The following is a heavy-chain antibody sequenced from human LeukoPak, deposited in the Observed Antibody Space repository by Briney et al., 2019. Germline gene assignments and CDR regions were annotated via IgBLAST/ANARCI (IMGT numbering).Heavy chain of an antibody. CDR3: ARFTTVTTSWYFDL. Sequence: PGGSLRLSCAASGFTFSSYAMSWVRQAPGKGLEWVSAISGSGGSTYYADSVKGRFTISRDNSKNTLYLQMNSLRAEDTAVYYCARFTTVTTSWYFDLWGRGTLVTVSS. J-gene: IGHJ2*01. D-gene: IGHD4-17*01. V-gene: IGHV3-23*01. CDR1: GFTFSSYA. CDR2: ISGSGGST.